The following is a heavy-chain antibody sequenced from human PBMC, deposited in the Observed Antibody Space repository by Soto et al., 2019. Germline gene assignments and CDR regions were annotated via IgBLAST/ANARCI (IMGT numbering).Heavy chain of an antibody. V-gene: IGHV4-34*01. CDR1: GGSFSGYY. CDR3: ARGYGRKFAY. CDR2: ISHSGST. D-gene: IGHD3-10*01. J-gene: IGHJ4*02. Sequence: SETLSLTCAIYGGSFSGYYWSWLRQPPGKGLEWIGEISHSGSTNYNPSLKSRVTISADTSKNQFSLKLSSVTAADTAVYYCARGYGRKFAYWGQGTLVPVSS.